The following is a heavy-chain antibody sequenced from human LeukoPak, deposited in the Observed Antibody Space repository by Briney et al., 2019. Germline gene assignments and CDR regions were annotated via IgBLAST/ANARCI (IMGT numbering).Heavy chain of an antibody. CDR2: MNPNSGNT. CDR1: GYTFTSYD. V-gene: IGHV1-8*01. CDR3: ARAPKKIAAAGMYYFDY. D-gene: IGHD6-13*01. Sequence: ASVKVSCKASGYTFTSYDTNWVRQATGQGLEWMGWMNPNSGNTGYAQKFQGRVTMTRNTSISTAYMELSSLRSEDTAVYYCARAPKKIAAAGMYYFDYWGQGTLVTVSS. J-gene: IGHJ4*02.